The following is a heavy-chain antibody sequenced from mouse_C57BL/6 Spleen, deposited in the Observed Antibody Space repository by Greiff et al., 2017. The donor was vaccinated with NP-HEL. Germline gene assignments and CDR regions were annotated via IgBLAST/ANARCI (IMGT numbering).Heavy chain of an antibody. J-gene: IGHJ4*01. CDR3: ARSPYYEAMDY. CDR2: IYPSDSET. D-gene: IGHD2-10*01. Sequence: QVQLQQPGAELVRPGSSVKLSCKASGYTFTSYWMDWVKQRPGQGLEWIGNIYPSDSETHYNQKFKDKATLTVDKSSSTAYMQLSSLTSEDSAVYYGARSPYYEAMDYWGQGTSVTVSS. V-gene: IGHV1-61*01. CDR1: GYTFTSYW.